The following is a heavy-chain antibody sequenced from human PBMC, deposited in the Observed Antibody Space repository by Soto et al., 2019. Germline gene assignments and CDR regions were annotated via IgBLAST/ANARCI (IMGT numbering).Heavy chain of an antibody. J-gene: IGHJ1*01. D-gene: IGHD2-2*01. CDR3: ARDCSSSSCYGYFQH. CDR2: IKCDGGTK. V-gene: IGHV3-7*05. CDR1: GFTFSDYW. Sequence: PGGSLRLSCAASGFTFSDYWMNWVRQAPGKGLEWVASIKCDGGTKCYADSVKGRFTISRDNAKNSLYLQMNSLRAEDTAVYYCARDCSSSSCYGYFQHWGQGTRVTVSS.